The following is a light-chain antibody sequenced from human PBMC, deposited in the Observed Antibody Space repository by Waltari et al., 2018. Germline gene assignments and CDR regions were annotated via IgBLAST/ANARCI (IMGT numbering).Light chain of an antibody. CDR3: QHYSSYLVT. CDR1: QSISGW. CDR2: DAS. V-gene: IGKV1-5*01. J-gene: IGKJ4*01. Sequence: DILMTQSPSTLSASVGDRVTITCRASQSISGWLAWYQQQPGKAPKILISDASSLESGVPARFSGSGSGTKFTLTISSLQPDDFATYYCQHYSSYLVTFGEGTKVEI.